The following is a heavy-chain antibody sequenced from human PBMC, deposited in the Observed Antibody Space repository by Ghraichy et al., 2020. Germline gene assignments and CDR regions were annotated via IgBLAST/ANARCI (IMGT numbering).Heavy chain of an antibody. CDR3: ARHELVWQWLVQGTFDY. Sequence: SQTLSLTCTVSGASISSSNHYWGWIRQPPGKGLEWIGSIYYSGSTYYNPSLESRLTVSVDTSKKQFSLKLSSATAADTAVYYCARHELVWQWLVQGTFDYWGQGHLVTVSS. CDR1: GASISSSNHY. V-gene: IGHV4-39*01. J-gene: IGHJ4*02. D-gene: IGHD6-19*01. CDR2: IYYSGST.